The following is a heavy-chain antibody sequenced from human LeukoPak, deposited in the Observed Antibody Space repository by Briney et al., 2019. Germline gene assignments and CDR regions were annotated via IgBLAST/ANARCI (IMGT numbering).Heavy chain of an antibody. CDR2: IYPGDSDT. V-gene: IGHV5-51*01. Sequence: GESLKISCKGSGYSFTSYWIGWVRQMPGKGLEWMGIIYPGDSDTRYSPSFQGQVTISADKSISTAYLQWSSLKASDTAVYYCAKALYGQFDFWSAYSGPIDYWGQGTLATVSS. D-gene: IGHD3-3*01. CDR1: GYSFTSYW. J-gene: IGHJ4*02. CDR3: AKALYGQFDFWSAYSGPIDY.